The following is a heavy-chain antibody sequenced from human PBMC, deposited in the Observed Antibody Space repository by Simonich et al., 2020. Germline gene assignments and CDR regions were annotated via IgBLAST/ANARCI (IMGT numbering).Heavy chain of an antibody. V-gene: IGHV1-2*02. CDR2: MNPNSGGT. J-gene: IGHJ3*02. Sequence: QVQLVQSGAEVKKPGASVKVSCKDSGYTFTGYYMHWVRQAPGQGLEWMGGMNPNSGGTNYAQKLQGRVTMTRDTSISTAYMELSRLRSDDTAVYYCARVRFEAFDIWGQGTMVTVSS. CDR3: ARVRFEAFDI. CDR1: GYTFTGYY.